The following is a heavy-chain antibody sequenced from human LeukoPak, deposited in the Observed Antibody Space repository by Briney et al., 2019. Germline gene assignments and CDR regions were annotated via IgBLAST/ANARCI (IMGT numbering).Heavy chain of an antibody. CDR1: GYTFTSYY. V-gene: IGHV1-46*01. D-gene: IGHD2-15*01. CDR3: ARGARVLKYCSGGSCYESNWFDP. CDR2: INPSGGST. Sequence: ASVKVSCKASGYTFTSYYMHWVRQAPGQGLEWMGIINPSGGSTSYARKFQGRVTMTRDTSTSTVYMELSSLRSEDTAVYYCARGARVLKYCSGGSCYESNWFDPWGQGTLVTVSS. J-gene: IGHJ5*02.